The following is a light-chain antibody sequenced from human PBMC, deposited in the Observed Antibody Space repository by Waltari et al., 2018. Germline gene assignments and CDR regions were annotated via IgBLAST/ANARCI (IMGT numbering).Light chain of an antibody. V-gene: IGLV2-14*03. CDR3: SSYTSNRPLGYV. J-gene: IGLJ1*01. Sequence: QSALTQPASVSGSPGQSITISCTGTSGDLGSYKYVSWYQQHPGKAPKLMIYDVSDRPSGFSNRFSGSKSGNTASLTISGLQAEDEADYYCSSYTSNRPLGYVFGTGTKVTV. CDR1: SGDLGSYKY. CDR2: DVS.